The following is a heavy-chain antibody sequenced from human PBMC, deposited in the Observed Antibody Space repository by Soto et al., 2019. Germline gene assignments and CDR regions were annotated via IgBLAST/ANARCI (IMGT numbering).Heavy chain of an antibody. CDR1: GYTFTTYG. Sequence: ASVKVSFTASGYTFTTYGITWVRQAPGQGLEWMGWISAYNDNTNYAQKLQGRARLTTDTSTNTAYMELRSLRSDDTAVYYCAKASGSSWLAVRYYYGMDVWGQGTTVTVSS. V-gene: IGHV1-18*01. CDR2: ISAYNDNT. J-gene: IGHJ6*02. D-gene: IGHD6-13*01. CDR3: AKASGSSWLAVRYYYGMDV.